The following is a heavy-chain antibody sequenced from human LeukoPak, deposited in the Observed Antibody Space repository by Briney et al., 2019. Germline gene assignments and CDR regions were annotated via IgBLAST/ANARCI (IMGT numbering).Heavy chain of an antibody. V-gene: IGHV1-2*02. D-gene: IGHD2-2*02. CDR1: QNMFTCYF. CDR2: INPNSGGT. CDR3: AAQCNDDFCYKRDYMDV. Sequence: ASVKVSCKTSQNMFTCYFMHWVRQAPGQGLEWIGWINPNSGGTLFARRFQGRVTMTSDTSIGATYMELSRLTSDDTALYYCAAQCNDDFCYKRDYMDVWGKGTMVIVSS. J-gene: IGHJ6*03.